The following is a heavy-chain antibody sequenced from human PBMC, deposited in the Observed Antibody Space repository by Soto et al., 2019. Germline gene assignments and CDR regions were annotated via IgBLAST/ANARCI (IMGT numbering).Heavy chain of an antibody. J-gene: IGHJ6*02. D-gene: IGHD3-10*01. V-gene: IGHV4-34*01. CDR1: GGSFSGYY. CDR2: IYSSGST. CDR3: TRRRFGVRGVTTMDV. Sequence: SETLSLTCAVYGGSFSGYYWGWIRQSPGTGLEWLGTIYSSGSTYYNPSLKSRITMSLDTSKNQFSLNLGPVTAADTAVYYCTRRRFGVRGVTTMDVWGPGTTVTVSS.